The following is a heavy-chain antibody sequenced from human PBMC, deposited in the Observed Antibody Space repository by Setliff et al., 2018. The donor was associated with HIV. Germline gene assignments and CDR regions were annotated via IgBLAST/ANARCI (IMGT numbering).Heavy chain of an antibody. D-gene: IGHD3-22*01. J-gene: IGHJ1*01. Sequence: PSETLSLTCTVSGGSISSTGYFWSWIRQPPGKGLEWIGFIYYSGSTNYNPSLKSRVTISVDTSKNQFSLKLSSVTAADTAVYYCARAGYYGSTSYWEYFQHWGQGTLVTVSS. V-gene: IGHV4-61*08. CDR3: ARAGYYGSTSYWEYFQH. CDR1: GGSISSTGYF. CDR2: IYYSGST.